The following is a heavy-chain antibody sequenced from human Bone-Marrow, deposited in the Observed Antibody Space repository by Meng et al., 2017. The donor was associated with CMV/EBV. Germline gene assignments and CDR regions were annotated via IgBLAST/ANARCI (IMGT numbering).Heavy chain of an antibody. CDR1: GYTFTSYG. Sequence: ASVKVSCKASGYTFTSYGISWVQQAPGQGLEWMGWISAYNGNTNYAQKLQGRVTMTTDTSTSTAYMELRSLRSDDTAVYYCARDRYCSSTSCYTGRYYYYGMDVWGQGTTVTVSS. CDR2: ISAYNGNT. D-gene: IGHD2-2*02. V-gene: IGHV1-18*01. J-gene: IGHJ6*02. CDR3: ARDRYCSSTSCYTGRYYYYGMDV.